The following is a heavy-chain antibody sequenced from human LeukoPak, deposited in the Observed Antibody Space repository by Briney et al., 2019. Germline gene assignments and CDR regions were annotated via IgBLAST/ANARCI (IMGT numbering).Heavy chain of an antibody. CDR1: GFTLNDRS. CDR3: SFPTSAGHSGTELDL. D-gene: IGHD1-26*01. J-gene: IGHJ5*02. V-gene: IGHV3-30*04. CDR2: ISYEGSKK. Sequence: PGRSLRLSCAASGFTLNDRSMHWVRQSPVKGLQWVAEISYEGSKKYYSDSVKGRFTISRDNSKNTVYLQMNSLKSEDMAVYARSFPTSAGHSGTELDLWGQGTLVTVSS.